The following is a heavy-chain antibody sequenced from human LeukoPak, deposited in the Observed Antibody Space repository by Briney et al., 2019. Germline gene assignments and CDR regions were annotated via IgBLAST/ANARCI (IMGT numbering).Heavy chain of an antibody. CDR1: GFTFSSNA. Sequence: PGGALSLSCAASGFTFSSNAMGCVRRAPAKGVEGVSAIRGSGDSTYYAPCVTGRFTISRDNSQNLLYLQMNSLRAEDTAVYHCAKDPYDCVWGSYRLDAFDIWGQGTMVTVSS. D-gene: IGHD3-16*02. J-gene: IGHJ3*02. CDR3: AKDPYDCVWGSYRLDAFDI. V-gene: IGHV3-23*01. CDR2: IRGSGDST.